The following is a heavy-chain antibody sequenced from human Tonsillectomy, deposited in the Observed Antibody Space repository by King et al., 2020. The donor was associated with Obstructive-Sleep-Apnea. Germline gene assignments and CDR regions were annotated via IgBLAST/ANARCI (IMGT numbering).Heavy chain of an antibody. D-gene: IGHD2-15*01. J-gene: IGHJ4*02. V-gene: IGHV3-11*06. CDR2: IRSSSSYT. Sequence: VQLVESGGGLVKPGGSLRLSCAASGFTFSDYYMSWIRQAPGKGLEWVSYIRSSSSYTNYADSVKGRFTISRDNAKNSLYLQMNSLRAEDTAVYYCASGGGCSGGSCYIFDYWGQGTLVTVSS. CDR3: ASGGGCSGGSCYIFDY. CDR1: GFTFSDYY.